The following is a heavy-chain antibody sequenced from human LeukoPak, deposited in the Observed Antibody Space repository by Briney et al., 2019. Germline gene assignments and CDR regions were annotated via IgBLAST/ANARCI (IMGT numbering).Heavy chain of an antibody. CDR3: ARTYYDFWSGYPHWFDP. CDR2: IYYSGST. V-gene: IGHV4-59*01. J-gene: IGHJ5*02. CDR1: GGSISSYY. Sequence: KTSETLSLTCTVSGGSISSYYWSWIRQPPGKGLEWIGYIYYSGSTNYNPSLKSRVTISVDTSKNQFSLKLSSVTAADTAVYYCARTYYDFWSGYPHWFDPWGQGTLVTVSS. D-gene: IGHD3-3*01.